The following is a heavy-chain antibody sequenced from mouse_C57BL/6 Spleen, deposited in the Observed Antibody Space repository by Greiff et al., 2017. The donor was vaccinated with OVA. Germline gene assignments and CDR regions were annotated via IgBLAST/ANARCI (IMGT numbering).Heavy chain of an antibody. D-gene: IGHD2-13*01. CDR2: IYPGDGDT. CDR1: GYAFSSSW. CDR3: ARSGYGEGSYAMDY. V-gene: IGHV1-82*01. J-gene: IGHJ4*01. Sequence: VQLQQSGPELVKPGASVKISCKASGYAFSSSWMNWVKQRPGKGLEWIGRIYPGDGDTNYNGKFKGKATLTADKSSSTAYMQLSSLTSEDSAVYFCARSGYGEGSYAMDYWGQGTSVTVSS.